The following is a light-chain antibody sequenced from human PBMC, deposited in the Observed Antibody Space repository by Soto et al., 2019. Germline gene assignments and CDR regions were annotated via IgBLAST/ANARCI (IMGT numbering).Light chain of an antibody. CDR1: QDISRW. V-gene: IGKV1-5*01. CDR3: QQYDNYPLT. CDR2: DAS. J-gene: IGKJ4*01. Sequence: DIQRTQSPATLSASVGDRVSITCRASQDISRWLAWYQQKPGTAPKLLIFDASRLESGVPSRFSGSASGTEFTLTISSLQPDDFATYYCQQYDNYPLTFGGGTKVDIK.